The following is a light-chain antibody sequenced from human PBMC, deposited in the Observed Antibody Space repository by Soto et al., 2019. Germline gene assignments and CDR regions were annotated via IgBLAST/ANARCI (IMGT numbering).Light chain of an antibody. J-gene: IGKJ2*01. V-gene: IGKV1-5*01. CDR1: QSISSW. Sequence: DIPMTQSPSTLSASVGDRVTITCRASQSISSWLAWYQQKPGKAPKLLIYDASSLESGVPSRFSGSESGTEFTLTISSLQPDDFATYHCQQYNSYPYTFGQGTKLEIK. CDR3: QQYNSYPYT. CDR2: DAS.